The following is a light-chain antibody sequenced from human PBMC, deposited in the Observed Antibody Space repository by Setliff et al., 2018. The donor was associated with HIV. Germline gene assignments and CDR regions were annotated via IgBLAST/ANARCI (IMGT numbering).Light chain of an antibody. J-gene: IGLJ1*01. V-gene: IGLV2-11*01. Sequence: QSALTQPRSVSGSPGQSVAISCTGTSSDVGAYNYVSWYQQHPGKAPKLMIYDVTNRPSGVPDRFSGSKSGNTASLTISGLQADDGADYYCWSYAGSSWVFGTGTKVT. CDR2: DVT. CDR1: SSDVGAYNY. CDR3: WSYAGSSWV.